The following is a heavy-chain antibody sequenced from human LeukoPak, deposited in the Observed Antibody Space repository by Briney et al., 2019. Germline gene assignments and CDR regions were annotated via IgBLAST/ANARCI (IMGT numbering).Heavy chain of an antibody. CDR2: IYYSGST. CDR1: GGSISSYY. Sequence: PSETLSLTCTVSGGSISSYYWSWIRQPPGKGLEWIGYIYYSGSTNYNPSLKSRVTISVDTSKNQFSLKLSSVTAADTAVYYCARDLTGGYYFDYWGQGTLVTVSS. CDR3: ARDLTGGYYFDY. V-gene: IGHV4-59*12. D-gene: IGHD7-27*01. J-gene: IGHJ4*02.